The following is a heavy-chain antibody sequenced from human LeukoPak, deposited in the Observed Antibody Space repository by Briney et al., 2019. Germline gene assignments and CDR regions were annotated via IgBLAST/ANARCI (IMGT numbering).Heavy chain of an antibody. V-gene: IGHV1-69*13. CDR2: IIPIFGTA. CDR3: ASLNYYDSSGYYLQT. D-gene: IGHD3-22*01. CDR1: GGTFSSYA. Sequence: SVKVSCKASGGTFSSYAISWVRQAPGQGLEWMGGIIPIFGTANYAQKFQGRVTISADESTSTAYMELSSLRSEDTAVYYCASLNYYDSSGYYLQTWGQGTLVTVSS. J-gene: IGHJ4*02.